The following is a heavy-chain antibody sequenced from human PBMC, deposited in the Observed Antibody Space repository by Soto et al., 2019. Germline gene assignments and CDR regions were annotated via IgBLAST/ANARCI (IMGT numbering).Heavy chain of an antibody. D-gene: IGHD5-12*01. CDR1: RFPFSDYA. CDR2: ISGSGAYT. CDR3: ARDPGYDGHDWRFDD. Sequence: GGSLRLSCAASRFPFSDYAMSWVRQAPGKGLEWVSTISGSGAYTFYADSVKGRFTISRDNSKDTVYLQMNSLRAEDTAIYYCARDPGYDGHDWRFDDWGQGVLVTVDS. V-gene: IGHV3-23*01. J-gene: IGHJ4*02.